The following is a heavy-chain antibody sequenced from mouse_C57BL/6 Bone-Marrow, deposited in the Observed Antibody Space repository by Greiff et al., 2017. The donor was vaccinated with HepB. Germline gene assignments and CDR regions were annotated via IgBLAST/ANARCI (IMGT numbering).Heavy chain of an antibody. J-gene: IGHJ4*01. CDR3: ARLWGGGAMDY. Sequence: QVQLQQPGAELVKPGASVKLSCKASGYTFTSYWMQWVKQRPGQGLEWIGEIDPSDSYTNYNQKFKGKATLTVDTSSSTAYMQLSSLTSEDSAVYYCARLWGGGAMDYWGQGTSVTVSS. CDR2: IDPSDSYT. V-gene: IGHV1-50*01. CDR1: GYTFTSYW.